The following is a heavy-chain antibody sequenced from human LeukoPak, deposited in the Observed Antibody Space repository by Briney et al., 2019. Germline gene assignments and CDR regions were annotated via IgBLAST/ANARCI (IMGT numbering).Heavy chain of an antibody. J-gene: IGHJ4*02. CDR2: INHRGST. CDR3: ARAQKLVGIDY. Sequence: SETLSLTCAVYGESFSGYYWTWIRRPPGKGLEWIGEINHRGSTNYNPSLKSRVTLSVDTSKNQFSLRLTSVTAADTAVYYCARAQKLVGIDYWGQGTLVTVSS. CDR1: GESFSGYY. D-gene: IGHD1-26*01. V-gene: IGHV4-34*01.